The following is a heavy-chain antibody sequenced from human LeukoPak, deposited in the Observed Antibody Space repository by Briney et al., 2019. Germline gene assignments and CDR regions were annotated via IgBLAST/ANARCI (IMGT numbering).Heavy chain of an antibody. Sequence: ASVKVSCKASGYTFTGYYMHWVRQAPGQGLEWMGIINPSGGSTSYAQKFQGRVTMTRDMSTSTVYMELSSLRSEDTAVYYCAREILWYGEFHDAFDIWGQGTMVTVSS. V-gene: IGHV1-46*01. CDR2: INPSGGST. D-gene: IGHD3-10*01. CDR1: GYTFTGYY. CDR3: AREILWYGEFHDAFDI. J-gene: IGHJ3*02.